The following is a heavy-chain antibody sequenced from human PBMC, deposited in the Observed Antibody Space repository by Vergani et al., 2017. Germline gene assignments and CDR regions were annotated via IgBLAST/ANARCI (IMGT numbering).Heavy chain of an antibody. CDR2: IIPILGIA. CDR3: ARENARVTMIVVVCAFDI. Sequence: QVQLVQSGAEVKKPGSSVKVSCKASGGTFSSYAISWVRQAPGQGLEWMGRIIPILGIANYAQKFQGRVTITADTSTSTAYMEMSSLRSEDTAVYYCARENARVTMIVVVCAFDIWGQGTMVTVSS. CDR1: GGTFSSYA. J-gene: IGHJ3*02. D-gene: IGHD3-22*01. V-gene: IGHV1-69*04.